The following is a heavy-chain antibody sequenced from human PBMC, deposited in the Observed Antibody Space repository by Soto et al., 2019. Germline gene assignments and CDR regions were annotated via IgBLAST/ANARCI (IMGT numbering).Heavy chain of an antibody. Sequence: ASVKVSCKASGYIFTSYYMHWVRQAPGQGLEWTGIINTSGGSTSYAQKFQGRVTMTRDTSTSTFYMELRSLRSDDTAMYYCARDTPGLRPAYWGQGTLVTVSS. V-gene: IGHV1-46*03. J-gene: IGHJ1*01. CDR2: INTSGGST. CDR3: ARDTPGLRPAY. CDR1: GYIFTSYY. D-gene: IGHD3-16*01.